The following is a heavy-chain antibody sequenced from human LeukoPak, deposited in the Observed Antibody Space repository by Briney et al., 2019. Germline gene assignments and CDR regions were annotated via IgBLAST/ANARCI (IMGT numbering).Heavy chain of an antibody. V-gene: IGHV3-21*01. J-gene: IGHJ4*02. CDR2: ISSSSSYI. D-gene: IGHD3-3*01. CDR3: ARGGYDFWSGTHHDY. CDR1: GLTLSSYW. Sequence: GGSLRLSCAASGLTLSSYWMSWVRQAPGKGLEWVSSISSSSSYIYYADSVKGRFTISRDNAKNSLYLQMNSLRAEDTAVYYCARGGYDFWSGTHHDYWGQGTLVTVSS.